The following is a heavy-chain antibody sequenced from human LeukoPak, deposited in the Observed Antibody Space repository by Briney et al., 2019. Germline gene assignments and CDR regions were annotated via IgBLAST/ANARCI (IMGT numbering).Heavy chain of an antibody. CDR3: ANMVRGAIPLY. V-gene: IGHV4-39*01. CDR2: IYYSGST. CDR1: GGSISSSSYY. D-gene: IGHD3-10*01. J-gene: IGHJ4*02. Sequence: SETLSLTCTVSGGSISSSSYYWGWIRQPPGKGLEWIGSIYYSGSTYYNPSLKSRVTISVDTSKNQFSLKLSSVTAADTAVYYCANMVRGAIPLYSRQGTLASVSS.